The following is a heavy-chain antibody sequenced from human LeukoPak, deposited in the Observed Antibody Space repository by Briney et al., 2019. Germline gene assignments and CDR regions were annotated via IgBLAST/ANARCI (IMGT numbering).Heavy chain of an antibody. CDR1: GGSISSGHYS. J-gene: IGHJ3*02. CDR3: ARQDFWSGYHNPMGAFDI. CDR2: IYYSGST. Sequence: PSETLSLTCTVSGGSISSGHYSWSWIRQHPGKGLEWIGYIYYSGSTNYNPSLKSRVTISVDTSKNQFSLKLSSVTAADTAVYYCARQDFWSGYHNPMGAFDIWGQGTMVTVSS. V-gene: IGHV4-61*01. D-gene: IGHD3-3*01.